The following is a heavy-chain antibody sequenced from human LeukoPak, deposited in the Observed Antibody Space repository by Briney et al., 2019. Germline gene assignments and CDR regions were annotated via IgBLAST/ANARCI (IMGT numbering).Heavy chain of an antibody. D-gene: IGHD3-3*01. CDR3: IEYGFWSTFRIL. CDR1: GGSISSSRSY. J-gene: IGHJ4*02. CDR2: INYGGST. Sequence: KPSETLSLTCTVSGGSISSSRSYWGWIRQSPGKGLEWIASINYGGSTYYNPSLKSRLTISVDTSKNQFSVKLSSVTAADTAAYYCIEYGFWSTFRILWGQGTLVTVSS. V-gene: IGHV4-39*01.